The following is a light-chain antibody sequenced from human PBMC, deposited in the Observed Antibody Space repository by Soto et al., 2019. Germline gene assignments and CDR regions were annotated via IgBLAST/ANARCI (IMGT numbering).Light chain of an antibody. CDR3: SSYTTSSTPEL. Sequence: QSVLTQPASVSGSPGQSITISCTGTSSDVGFYNYVSWYQHHPGKAPKLMIYEVTNRPSGVSYRFSGSKSGNTASLTISGLQAEDEADYYCSSYTTSSTPELFGGGTKLTVL. J-gene: IGLJ2*01. V-gene: IGLV2-14*01. CDR2: EVT. CDR1: SSDVGFYNY.